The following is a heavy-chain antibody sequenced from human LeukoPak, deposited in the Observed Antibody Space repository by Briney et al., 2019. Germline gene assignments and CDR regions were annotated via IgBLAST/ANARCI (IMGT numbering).Heavy chain of an antibody. J-gene: IGHJ5*02. V-gene: IGHV3-23*01. Sequence: GGSLRLSCAASGFSFSTYAMSWVRQAPGKGLEWVSVISGSGGGGSTYTADSVSGRFTISRDNSKSTLYLQMNSLRVADTAVYYCARENWGGYYDLGRFDPWGQGTLVTVSS. D-gene: IGHD3-22*01. CDR1: GFSFSTYA. CDR3: ARENWGGYYDLGRFDP. CDR2: ISGSGGGGST.